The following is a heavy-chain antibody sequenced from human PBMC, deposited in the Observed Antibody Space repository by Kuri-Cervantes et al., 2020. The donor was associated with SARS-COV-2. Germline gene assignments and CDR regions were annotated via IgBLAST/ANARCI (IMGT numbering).Heavy chain of an antibody. D-gene: IGHD6-19*01. V-gene: IGHV1-69*13. CDR3: ARDRGDSSGWYNDYYYYYGMDV. CDR2: TIPIFGTA. Sequence: SVNVSCKASGYTFTSYGISWVRQAPGQGLEWMGGTIPIFGTANYVQKFQGRVTITADESASTAYMELSSLRSDDTAVYYCARDRGDSSGWYNDYYYYYGMDVWGQGTTVTVSS. J-gene: IGHJ6*02. CDR1: GYTFTSYG.